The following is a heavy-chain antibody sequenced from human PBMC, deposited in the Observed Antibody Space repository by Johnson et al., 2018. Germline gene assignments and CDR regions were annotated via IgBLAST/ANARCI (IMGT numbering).Heavy chain of an antibody. CDR3: SRYSNTLSYYMDV. J-gene: IGHJ6*03. Sequence: QVQLVESGGGVVQPGRSLRLSCAASGFTFSSYGMHWVRQAPGKGLAWVAVIWYDGSNKYYAASVKGRFTIPRDNSQNTLYRPMNSLKTEDTAVYYCSRYSNTLSYYMDVWGKGTTVTVSS. CDR1: GFTFSSYG. CDR2: IWYDGSNK. V-gene: IGHV3-33*01. D-gene: IGHD6-13*01.